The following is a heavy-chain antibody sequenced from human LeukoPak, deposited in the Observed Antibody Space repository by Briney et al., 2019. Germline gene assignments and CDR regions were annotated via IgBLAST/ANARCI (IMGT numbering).Heavy chain of an antibody. J-gene: IGHJ3*02. V-gene: IGHV4-34*01. CDR2: INHSGST. D-gene: IGHD3-22*01. CDR3: ARDGYDSSGFRAFDI. CDR1: GGSFSGYY. Sequence: SETLSLTCAVYGGSFSGYYWSWIRQPPRKGLEWIGEINHSGSTYYNPSLKSRVTISVDTSKNQFSLKLSSVTAADTAVYYCARDGYDSSGFRAFDIWGQGTMVTVSS.